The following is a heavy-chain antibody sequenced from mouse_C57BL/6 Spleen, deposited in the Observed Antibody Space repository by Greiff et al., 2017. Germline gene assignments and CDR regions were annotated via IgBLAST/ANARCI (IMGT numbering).Heavy chain of an antibody. CDR2: ILPGSGST. D-gene: IGHD1-1*01. CDR3: AKFTTVVEKAWFAY. J-gene: IGHJ3*01. Sequence: QVQLQQSGAELMKPGASVKLSCKATGYTFTGYWIEWVKQRPGHGLEWIGEILPGSGSTNYNEKFKGKATFTADTSSNTAYMKLSSLTTEDSAIYYCAKFTTVVEKAWFAYWGQGTLVTVSA. CDR1: GYTFTGYW. V-gene: IGHV1-9*01.